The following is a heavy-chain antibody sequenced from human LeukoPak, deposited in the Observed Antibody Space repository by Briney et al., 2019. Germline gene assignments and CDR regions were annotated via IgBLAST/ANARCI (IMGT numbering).Heavy chain of an antibody. CDR3: ARESRMIDAFDI. V-gene: IGHV4-59*01. Sequence: PSETLSLTCTVSGGSISSYYWSWIRQPPGKGLEWIGYIYYSGSTNYNPSLKSRVTISVDTSKNQFSLKLSSVTAADTAVYYCARESRMIDAFDIRGQGTMVTVSS. CDR1: GGSISSYY. D-gene: IGHD3-22*01. J-gene: IGHJ3*02. CDR2: IYYSGST.